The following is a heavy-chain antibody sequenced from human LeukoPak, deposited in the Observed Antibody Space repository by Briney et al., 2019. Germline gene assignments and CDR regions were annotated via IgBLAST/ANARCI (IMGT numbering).Heavy chain of an antibody. Sequence: GGSLRLSCAAYGFTFSSYSMNWVRQAPGKGLQWVSSISSSSSYIYYADSVKGRFTISRDNAKNSLYLQMNSLRAEDTAVYYCARGGNSGPYFDYWGQGTLVTVSS. CDR2: ISSSSSYI. CDR3: ARGGNSGPYFDY. D-gene: IGHD4-23*01. J-gene: IGHJ4*02. CDR1: GFTFSSYS. V-gene: IGHV3-21*01.